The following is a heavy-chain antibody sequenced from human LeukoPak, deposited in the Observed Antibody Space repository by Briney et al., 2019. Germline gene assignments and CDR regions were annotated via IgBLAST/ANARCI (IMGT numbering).Heavy chain of an antibody. D-gene: IGHD6-13*01. V-gene: IGHV3-53*05. CDR1: GFTFSSYS. J-gene: IGHJ4*02. CDR3: AKDIFTGIAAAGAIDY. Sequence: GGSLRLSCAASGFTFSSYSMNWVRQAPGKGLEWVSVIYSGDNTYYADSVKGRFTISRDISKNTLYLQMNSLRAEDTALYYCAKDIFTGIAAAGAIDYWGQGTLVTVSS. CDR2: IYSGDNT.